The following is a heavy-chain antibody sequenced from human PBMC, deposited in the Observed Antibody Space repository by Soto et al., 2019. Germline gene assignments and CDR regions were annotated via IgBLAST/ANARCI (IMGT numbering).Heavy chain of an antibody. CDR2: IYYSGST. V-gene: IGHV4-31*03. Sequence: QVQLQESGPGLVKPSQTLSLTCTVSGGSISSGGYYWSWIRQHPGKGLEWIGYIYYSGSTYYNPSTQSRVTISVATSKNQFSLKLSSVTAADTAVYYCARFWRGPAAIYYYYGMDVWGQGTTVTVSS. D-gene: IGHD2-2*01. J-gene: IGHJ6*02. CDR1: GGSISSGGYY. CDR3: ARFWRGPAAIYYYYGMDV.